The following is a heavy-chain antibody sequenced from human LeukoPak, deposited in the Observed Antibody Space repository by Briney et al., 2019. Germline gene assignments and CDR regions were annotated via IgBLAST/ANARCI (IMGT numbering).Heavy chain of an antibody. CDR2: IGIRGDT. Sequence: GGSLRLSCAASGFTFIDYDMHWVRQVIGKGLEWVSAIGIRGDTHYSGSVKGRFTISRENAESSLYLQMNSLRAEDTAVYYCARGGIEVSGIDEFDYWGQGTLVTVSS. CDR1: GFTFIDYD. J-gene: IGHJ4*02. V-gene: IGHV3-13*01. CDR3: ARGGIEVSGIDEFDY. D-gene: IGHD6-19*01.